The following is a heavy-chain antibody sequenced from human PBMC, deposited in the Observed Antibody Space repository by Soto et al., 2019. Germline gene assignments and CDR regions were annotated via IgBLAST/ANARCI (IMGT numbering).Heavy chain of an antibody. Sequence: EVQLVESGGGLVQPGGSLRLSCAASGFIFSTHWMTWARQGPGKGLEWLATIKPDAGVAYYADSVKGRFTISRDNAKNSLYLQMNSLRNVDTAVYYCANDGAWHFGYWGQGTLVTVSS. CDR2: IKPDAGVA. CDR3: ANDGAWHFGY. J-gene: IGHJ4*01. CDR1: GFIFSTHW. V-gene: IGHV3-7*01. D-gene: IGHD4-17*01.